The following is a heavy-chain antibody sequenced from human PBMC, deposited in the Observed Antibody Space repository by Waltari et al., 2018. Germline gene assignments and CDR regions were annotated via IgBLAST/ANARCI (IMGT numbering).Heavy chain of an antibody. V-gene: IGHV3-9*01. J-gene: IGHJ3*02. CDR3: AKDIVQQLVLVGAFDI. Sequence: EVQLVESGGGLVQPGRSLRLSCAASGFTFDDYAMHWVRQAPGKGLEWVSGISGNIGSIGYADSVKGRFTISRDNAKNSLYLQMNSLRAEDTALYYCAKDIVQQLVLVGAFDIWGQGTMVTVSS. CDR2: ISGNIGSI. D-gene: IGHD6-13*01. CDR1: GFTFDDYA.